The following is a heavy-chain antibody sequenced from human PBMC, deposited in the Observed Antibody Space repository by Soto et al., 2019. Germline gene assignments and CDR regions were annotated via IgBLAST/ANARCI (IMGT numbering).Heavy chain of an antibody. Sequence: LETLPLTCTVSGATIINSYWSWIRQPTGKGLEWIGFIYYTGSTNYNPSLKSRVTISVDTSKNQFSLKLTSVTAADTAVYYCARLPISKYNYNVFTGYYPTGDYYGMDVWGQGTTVTVSS. J-gene: IGHJ6*02. CDR3: ARLPISKYNYNVFTGYYPTGDYYGMDV. D-gene: IGHD3-9*01. CDR2: IYYTGST. V-gene: IGHV4-59*08. CDR1: GATIINSY.